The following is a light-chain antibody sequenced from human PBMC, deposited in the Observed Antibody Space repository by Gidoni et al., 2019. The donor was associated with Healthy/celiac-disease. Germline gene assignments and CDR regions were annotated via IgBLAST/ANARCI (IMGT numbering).Light chain of an antibody. J-gene: IGKJ1*01. Sequence: IVLTPSPGTLSLSPGERATLSCRASQSVSSSYLAWYQQKPGQAPRLLIYGASSKATGIPDRFSGSGSGTDFTLTISRLEPEDFAVYYCQQYGSSQTFXQXTKVEIK. V-gene: IGKV3-20*01. CDR1: QSVSSSY. CDR3: QQYGSSQT. CDR2: GAS.